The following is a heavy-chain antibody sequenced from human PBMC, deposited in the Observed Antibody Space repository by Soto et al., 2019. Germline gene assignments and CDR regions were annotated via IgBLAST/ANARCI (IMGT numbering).Heavy chain of an antibody. CDR3: AASLAAAASDY. CDR1: GYTFTSYG. V-gene: IGHV1-18*01. CDR2: ISAYNGNT. J-gene: IGHJ4*02. Sequence: ASVKVSCKSSGYTFTSYGINWVRQAPGQGLEWMGWISAYNGNTNYAQKLQGRVTMTTDTSTSTAYMELRSLRSDDTAVYYCAASLAAAASDYWGQGTLVTVSS. D-gene: IGHD6-13*01.